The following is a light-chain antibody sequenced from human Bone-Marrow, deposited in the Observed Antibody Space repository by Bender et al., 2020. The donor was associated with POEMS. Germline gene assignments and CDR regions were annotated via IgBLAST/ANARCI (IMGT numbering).Light chain of an antibody. CDR1: SSDVGGYTY. CDR2: DVT. V-gene: IGLV2-11*01. Sequence: QSALTQPRSVSGSPGQSVTISCSGTSSDVGGYTYVSWYQHHPGKAPKLLIYDVTKRPSGIPDRFSGSKSGNTASLTISGLQAEDEADYYCCSYAGSYTFDVCGTGTKVTVL. CDR3: CSYAGSYTFDV. J-gene: IGLJ1*01.